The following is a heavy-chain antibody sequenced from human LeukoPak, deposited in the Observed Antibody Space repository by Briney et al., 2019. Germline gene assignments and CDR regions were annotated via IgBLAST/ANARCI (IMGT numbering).Heavy chain of an antibody. CDR2: INPNSGGT. Sequence: ASVKVSCKASGYTFTGYYMHWVRQAPGQGLEWMGWINPNSGGTNYAQKFQGRVTMTRDTSSSTAYMELGRLRSDDTAMYFCARSAYDRNYGDYGRYYYYYYMDVWGKGTTVTISS. J-gene: IGHJ6*03. V-gene: IGHV1-2*02. CDR1: GYTFTGYY. CDR3: ARSAYDRNYGDYGRYYYYYYMDV. D-gene: IGHD4-17*01.